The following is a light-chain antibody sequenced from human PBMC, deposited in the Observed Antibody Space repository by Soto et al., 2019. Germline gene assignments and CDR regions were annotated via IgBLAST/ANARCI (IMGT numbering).Light chain of an antibody. J-gene: IGLJ2*01. CDR2: SNN. CDR1: SSNIGTYT. Sequence: QSVLTQPPSASGTPGQRVTISCSGSSSNIGTYTVNWYQQVPGTAPKLLIYSNNQRPSGVPDRFSGSKSGTSASRAISGLQSEDEADYYCAAWDASLNGVIFGGGTKLTDL. CDR3: AAWDASLNGVI. V-gene: IGLV1-44*01.